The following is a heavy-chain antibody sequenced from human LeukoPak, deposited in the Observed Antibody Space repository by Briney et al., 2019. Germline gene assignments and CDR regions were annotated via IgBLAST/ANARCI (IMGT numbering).Heavy chain of an antibody. CDR1: GGSISSYY. V-gene: IGHV4-59*01. D-gene: IGHD6-19*01. CDR3: ATNLAVAGNRRYFDL. CDR2: IYYSGST. J-gene: IGHJ2*01. Sequence: SETLSLTCTVSGGSISSYYWSWIRQPPGKGLEWIGYIYYSGSTNYNPSLKSRVTISVDTSKNQFSLKLSSVTAADTAVYYCATNLAVAGNRRYFDLWGRGTLVTVSS.